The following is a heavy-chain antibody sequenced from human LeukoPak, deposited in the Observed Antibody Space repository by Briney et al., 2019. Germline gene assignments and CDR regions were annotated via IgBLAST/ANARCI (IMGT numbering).Heavy chain of an antibody. J-gene: IGHJ4*02. D-gene: IGHD1-1*01. CDR1: GFTFTTYN. V-gene: IGHV3-66*01. CDR3: AGDTRKDDY. Sequence: GGSLRLSCAASGFTFTTYNMNWVRQAPGKGLEWVSVIYSGGTTYYADSVKGRFTISRDNSKNTLYLQMSSLRAEDTAVYYCAGDTRKDDYWGQGTLVTVSS. CDR2: IYSGGTT.